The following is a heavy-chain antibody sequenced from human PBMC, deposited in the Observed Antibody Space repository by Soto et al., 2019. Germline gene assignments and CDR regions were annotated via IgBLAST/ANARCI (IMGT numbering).Heavy chain of an antibody. CDR1: GASISAYY. Sequence: QVQLQESGPGLVKPSETLSLTCSVSGASISAYYWSWIRQPPGKGLEWIAYIYYSGSTSYNPSFKSRVSISLNTSKNPFSLKLSSVTAADTAVYYWARTYDGSGPNSGGYGFDIWGPGTMATVSS. V-gene: IGHV4-59*01. J-gene: IGHJ3*02. CDR2: IYYSGST. D-gene: IGHD3-22*01. CDR3: ARTYDGSGPNSGGYGFDI.